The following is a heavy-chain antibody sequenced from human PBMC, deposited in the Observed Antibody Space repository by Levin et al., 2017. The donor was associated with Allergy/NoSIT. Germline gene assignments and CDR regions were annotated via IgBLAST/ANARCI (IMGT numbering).Heavy chain of an antibody. J-gene: IGHJ4*02. CDR1: GSSITNFIL. Sequence: SETLSLTCSVSGSSITNFILCCWLRPPPGKGLEWIGYIYHNGATQYNPSLKSRATLSVDSSKNQIFLSLSSLTAVDTAVYYCARMARSHHFDNWGQGTLVAVS. V-gene: IGHV4-28*01. CDR3: ARMARSHHFDN. CDR2: IYHNGAT.